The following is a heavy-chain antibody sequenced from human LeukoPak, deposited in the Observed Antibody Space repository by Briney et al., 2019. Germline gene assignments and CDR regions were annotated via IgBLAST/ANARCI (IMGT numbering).Heavy chain of an antibody. CDR3: ARDGTMIVPRGAFDI. J-gene: IGHJ3*02. CDR1: GYTFTSYG. Sequence: ASVKVSCKASGYTFTSYGIGWVRQAPGQGLEWMGWISAYNGNTNYAQKLQGRVTMTTDTSTSTAYMELRSLRSDDTAVYYCARDGTMIVPRGAFDIWGQGTMVTVSS. V-gene: IGHV1-18*01. CDR2: ISAYNGNT. D-gene: IGHD3-22*01.